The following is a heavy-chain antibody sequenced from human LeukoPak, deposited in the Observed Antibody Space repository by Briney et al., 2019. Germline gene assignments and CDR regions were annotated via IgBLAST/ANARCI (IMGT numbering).Heavy chain of an antibody. CDR3: ARDNRLAAAGSGYFDL. Sequence: ASVKVSCKASGYTFTSYCMHWVRQAPGQGLEWMGIINPSGGSTSYAQKFQGRVTMTRDTSTSTVYMELSSLGSEDTAVYYCARDNRLAAAGSGYFDLWGRGTLVTVSS. D-gene: IGHD6-13*01. CDR1: GYTFTSYC. J-gene: IGHJ2*01. CDR2: INPSGGST. V-gene: IGHV1-46*01.